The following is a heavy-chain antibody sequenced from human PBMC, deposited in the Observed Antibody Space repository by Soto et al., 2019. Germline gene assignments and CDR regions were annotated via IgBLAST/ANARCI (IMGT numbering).Heavy chain of an antibody. CDR1: GGTFSSYA. CDR2: IIPIFGTA. J-gene: IGHJ4*02. Sequence: ASVKVSCKASGGTFSSYAISWVRQAPGQGLEWMGGIIPIFGTANYAQKFQGRVTITADESTSTAYMELSSLRSEDTAVYYCASGTRRGNYYFDYWGQGTLVTVSS. CDR3: ASGTRRGNYYFDY. D-gene: IGHD1-1*01. V-gene: IGHV1-69*13.